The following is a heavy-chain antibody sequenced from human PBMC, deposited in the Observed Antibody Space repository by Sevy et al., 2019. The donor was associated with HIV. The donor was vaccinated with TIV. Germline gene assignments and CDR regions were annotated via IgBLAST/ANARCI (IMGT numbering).Heavy chain of an antibody. CDR1: GYTFTSYG. CDR2: ISAYNGNT. Sequence: ASVKVSCKASGYTFTSYGISWVRQAPGQGLEWMGWISAYNGNTNYAQKLQGRVTMTTDTSTRTAYMELRSLRSDDTAVYYCARDQVYCGGDCYSPSFDPWGQGTLVTVSS. D-gene: IGHD2-21*02. CDR3: ARDQVYCGGDCYSPSFDP. J-gene: IGHJ5*02. V-gene: IGHV1-18*01.